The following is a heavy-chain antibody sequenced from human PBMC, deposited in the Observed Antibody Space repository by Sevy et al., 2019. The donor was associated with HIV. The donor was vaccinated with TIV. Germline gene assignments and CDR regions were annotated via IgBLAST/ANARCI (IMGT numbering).Heavy chain of an antibody. D-gene: IGHD6-13*01. V-gene: IGHV3-11*06. CDR1: GFTFSDYY. J-gene: IGHJ4*02. CDR3: AKDTRVYSSSHFDY. Sequence: GGSLRLSCPASGFTFSDYYMTWIRQAPGKGLEWVSYISSGSTNINYADSVKGRFTISRDNAKNSLYLQMNSLRAEDTAVYYCAKDTRVYSSSHFDYWGQGTLVTVSS. CDR2: ISSGSTNI.